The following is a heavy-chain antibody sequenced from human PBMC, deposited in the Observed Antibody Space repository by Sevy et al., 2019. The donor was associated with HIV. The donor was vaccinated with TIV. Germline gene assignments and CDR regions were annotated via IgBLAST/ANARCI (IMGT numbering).Heavy chain of an antibody. D-gene: IGHD5-12*01. Sequence: GGSLRLSCAASGFTFSNYDMNWVRQAPGKGVEWVSYISSDSSRIYYADSVKGRFTISRDNAKNSLYVQMNRLRAEDTAVYYWAREGGYTDQGMDVWGQGTTVTVSS. V-gene: IGHV3-48*01. CDR2: ISSDSSRI. CDR1: GFTFSNYD. J-gene: IGHJ6*02. CDR3: AREGGYTDQGMDV.